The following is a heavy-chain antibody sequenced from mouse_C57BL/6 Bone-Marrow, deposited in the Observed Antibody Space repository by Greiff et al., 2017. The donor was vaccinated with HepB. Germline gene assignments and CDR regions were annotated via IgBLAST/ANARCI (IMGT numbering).Heavy chain of an antibody. J-gene: IGHJ4*01. CDR1: GYAFSSSW. D-gene: IGHD2-3*01. CDR2: IYPGDGDT. CDR3: AREGMVSYYAMDY. V-gene: IGHV1-82*01. Sequence: QVQLQQSGPELVKPGASVKISCKASGYAFSSSWMNWVKQRPGKGLEWIGRIYPGDGDTNYNRKFKGKATLTADKSSSTAYMQLSSLTSEDSAVYFCAREGMVSYYAMDYWGQGTSVTVSS.